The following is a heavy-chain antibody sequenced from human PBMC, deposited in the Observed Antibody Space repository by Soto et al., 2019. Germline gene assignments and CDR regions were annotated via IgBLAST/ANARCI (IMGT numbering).Heavy chain of an antibody. CDR1: GGTFSSYA. V-gene: IGHV1-69*13. J-gene: IGHJ4*02. Sequence: SVKVSCKAFGGTFSSYAISWVRQAPGQGLEWMGGIIPIFGTANYAQKFQGRVTITADESTSTAYMELSSLRSEDTAVYYCARDSDCSGGSCYPTPGRPQKCYFDYWGQGTLVTVSS. CDR3: ARDSDCSGGSCYPTPGRPQKCYFDY. D-gene: IGHD2-15*01. CDR2: IIPIFGTA.